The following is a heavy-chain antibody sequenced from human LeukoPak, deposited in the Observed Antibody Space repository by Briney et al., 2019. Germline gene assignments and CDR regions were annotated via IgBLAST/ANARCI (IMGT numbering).Heavy chain of an antibody. V-gene: IGHV4-59*08. CDR1: GGSISSYY. Sequence: TETLSLTCTVPGGSISSYYWSWIRQPPGKGLEWIGYIYYSGSTNYKPSLKSQVTISVDTSNNQFSLRLSSVTAADTALYYCARHAAFADYQSHLTHFDYWGEGTLVTVSS. J-gene: IGHJ4*02. CDR2: IYYSGST. CDR3: ARHAAFADYQSHLTHFDY. D-gene: IGHD4/OR15-4a*01.